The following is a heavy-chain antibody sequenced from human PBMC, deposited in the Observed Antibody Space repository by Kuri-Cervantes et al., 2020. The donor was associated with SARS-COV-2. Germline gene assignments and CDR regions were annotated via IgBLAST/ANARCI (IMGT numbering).Heavy chain of an antibody. Sequence: LRLSCTVSGGSINTYYWSWIRQPPGKALEWLARIGWDVETSRSTSLKTRLTISKDTSKNQVVLTMTNLDPVDTGTYYCARSIEPSGGFDYWGQGTLVTVSS. CDR1: GGSINTYYW. CDR2: IGWDVET. D-gene: IGHD1-26*01. V-gene: IGHV2-70*04. J-gene: IGHJ4*02. CDR3: ARSIEPSGGFDY.